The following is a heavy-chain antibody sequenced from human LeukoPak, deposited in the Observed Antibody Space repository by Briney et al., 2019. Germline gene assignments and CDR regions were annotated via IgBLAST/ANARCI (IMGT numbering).Heavy chain of an antibody. J-gene: IGHJ4*02. CDR2: IIGSGDTT. CDR1: GFTFGSYA. Sequence: GGSLRLSCAVSGFTFGSYAMSWVRQAPGKGLEWVSTIIGSGDTTYYADSVKGRFTISRDNSKNTLHLQMNSLRAEDTAVYYCAKVAGVGWNGGVVERNFDYWGQGTLVTVSS. V-gene: IGHV3-23*01. D-gene: IGHD2-15*01. CDR3: AKVAGVGWNGGVVERNFDY.